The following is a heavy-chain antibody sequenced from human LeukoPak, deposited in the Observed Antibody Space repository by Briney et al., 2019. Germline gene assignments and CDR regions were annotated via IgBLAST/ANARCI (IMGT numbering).Heavy chain of an antibody. D-gene: IGHD5/OR15-5a*01. CDR2: IGSDGTKQ. J-gene: IGHJ4*02. CDR1: GLIFSDHA. Sequence: GGSLRLSCVASGLIFSDHAFHWVRQSPDKGLEWVALIGSDGTKQYYADSVQGRFTFSRENSKNTLFLQMNTVRADDTSVYFCARQMTSTRLFDSWGQGTLVTVS. V-gene: IGHV3-30*04. CDR3: ARQMTSTRLFDS.